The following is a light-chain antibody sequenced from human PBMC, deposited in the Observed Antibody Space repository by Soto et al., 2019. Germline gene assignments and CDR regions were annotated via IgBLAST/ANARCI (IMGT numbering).Light chain of an antibody. CDR3: QQYGFS. CDR1: QSVSYW. J-gene: IGKJ3*01. CDR2: DAS. Sequence: DIHMTQSPSTLSASVGDRVTITCRASQSVSYWLAWYQQKPGKAPKLLIHDASSLESGVPSRFRGGGSGQGFTLTISGLQPDDFATYYCQQYGFSFGPGTKVEMK. V-gene: IGKV1-5*01.